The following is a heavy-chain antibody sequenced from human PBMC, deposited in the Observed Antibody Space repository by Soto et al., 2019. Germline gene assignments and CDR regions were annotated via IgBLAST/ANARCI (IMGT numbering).Heavy chain of an antibody. CDR1: GGSFSGYY. V-gene: IGHV4-34*01. CDR3: ARESGDGVVIIPEAFDI. D-gene: IGHD3-3*01. J-gene: IGHJ3*02. CDR2: INHSGST. Sequence: SETLSLTCAVSGGSFSGYYLSWIRQPPGKGLEWIGEINHSGSTNYNPSLKSRVTISVDTSKNQFSLKLSSVTAADTAVYYCARESGDGVVIIPEAFDIWGQGTMVTVSS.